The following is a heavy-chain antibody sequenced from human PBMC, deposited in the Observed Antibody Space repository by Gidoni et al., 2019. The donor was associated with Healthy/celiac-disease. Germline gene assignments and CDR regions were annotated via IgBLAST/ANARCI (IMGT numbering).Heavy chain of an antibody. D-gene: IGHD3-10*01. J-gene: IGHJ3*02. V-gene: IGHV3-15*01. CDR2: IKRKTDGGTT. CDR1: GFPFSNAG. CDR3: TTDHVLLWFGEQAGAFDI. Sequence: EVQLVESGGGLVKPGGSLRLSCAASGFPFSNAGMSWVRQAPGKGLEWVGRIKRKTDGGTTDYAAPVKGRFTISRDDSKNTLYLQMNSLKTEDTAVYYCTTDHVLLWFGEQAGAFDIWGQGTMVTVSS.